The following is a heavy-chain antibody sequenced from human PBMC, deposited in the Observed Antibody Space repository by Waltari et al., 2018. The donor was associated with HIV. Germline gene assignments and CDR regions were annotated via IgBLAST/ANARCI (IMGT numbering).Heavy chain of an antibody. CDR1: GFTFSSYG. Sequence: QMQLVESGGGVVQPGRSLRLSCAASGFTFSSYGMHWVRQAPGKGLEWLAFVWYDGKNKYYADSVKGRFTVSRDNSKNTLFLQMNSLRVDDTAVYYCARTPYDTSGYCFDYWGQGTLVTVSS. CDR3: ARTPYDTSGYCFDY. V-gene: IGHV3-33*01. D-gene: IGHD3-22*01. CDR2: VWYDGKNK. J-gene: IGHJ4*02.